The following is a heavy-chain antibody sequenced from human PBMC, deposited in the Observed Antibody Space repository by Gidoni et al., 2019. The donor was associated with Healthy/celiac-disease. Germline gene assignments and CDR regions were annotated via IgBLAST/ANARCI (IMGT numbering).Heavy chain of an antibody. CDR3: ARATHYYGSGSFSYYYYYYGMDV. Sequence: QVQLQQWGAGLLKPSETLSLTCAVYGGSFSGYYWRWIRQPPGKGLEWIGEINHSGSTNYNPSLKSRVTISVDTSKNQFSLKLSSVTAADTAVYYCARATHYYGSGSFSYYYYYYGMDVWGQGTTVTVSS. CDR2: INHSGST. V-gene: IGHV4-34*01. J-gene: IGHJ6*02. CDR1: GGSFSGYY. D-gene: IGHD3-10*01.